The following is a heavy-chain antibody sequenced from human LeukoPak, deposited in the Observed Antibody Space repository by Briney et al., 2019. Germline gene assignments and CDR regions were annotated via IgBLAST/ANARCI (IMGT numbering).Heavy chain of an antibody. J-gene: IGHJ6*03. V-gene: IGHV4-38-2*02. Sequence: SETLSLTCTVSGYSISSGYYWGWIRQPPGKGLEWIGSIYHSGSTYYNPSLKSRVTMSVDTSKNQFSLNLSSVTAADTAVYYCAREPTVTLWDYYMDVWGKGTTVTISS. D-gene: IGHD4-17*01. CDR3: AREPTVTLWDYYMDV. CDR2: IYHSGST. CDR1: GYSISSGYY.